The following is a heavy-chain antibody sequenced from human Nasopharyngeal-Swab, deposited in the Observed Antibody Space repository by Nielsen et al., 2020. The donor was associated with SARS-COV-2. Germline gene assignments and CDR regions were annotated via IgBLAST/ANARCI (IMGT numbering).Heavy chain of an antibody. Sequence: VRQAPGKGLEWVAVISYDGSSKYYADSVKGRFTISRDNSKNTLYLQMNSLRAEDTAVYYCARDWIGNFDYWGQGTLVTVSS. V-gene: IGHV3-30*04. CDR2: ISYDGSSK. J-gene: IGHJ4*02. D-gene: IGHD3-10*01. CDR3: ARDWIGNFDY.